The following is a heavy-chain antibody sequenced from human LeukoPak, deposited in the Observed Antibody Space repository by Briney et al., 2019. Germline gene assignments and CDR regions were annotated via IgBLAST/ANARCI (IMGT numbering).Heavy chain of an antibody. Sequence: GGSLRLSCAASGFTFSSYSMNWVRQAPGKGLEWVSSISSSSSYIYYADSVKGRFTISRDNAKNSLYLQMNSLRAEDTAVYYCARGPYDFWSGYDYWGQGTLVTVSS. D-gene: IGHD3-3*01. V-gene: IGHV3-21*01. CDR2: ISSSSSYI. CDR3: ARGPYDFWSGYDY. CDR1: GFTFSSYS. J-gene: IGHJ4*02.